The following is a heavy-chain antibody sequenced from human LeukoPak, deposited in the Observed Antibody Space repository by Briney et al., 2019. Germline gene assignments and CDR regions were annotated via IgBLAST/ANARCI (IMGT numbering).Heavy chain of an antibody. Sequence: GGSLRLSCAAYGFTFSSYAMSLVRQAPGKGLEWVSAISGSGGSTYYADSVKGRFTISRDNSKNTLYLQMNSLRAEDTAVHYCAKDSGSYPTWSDYWGQGTLVTVSS. J-gene: IGHJ4*02. CDR1: GFTFSSYA. V-gene: IGHV3-23*01. D-gene: IGHD1-26*01. CDR2: ISGSGGST. CDR3: AKDSGSYPTWSDY.